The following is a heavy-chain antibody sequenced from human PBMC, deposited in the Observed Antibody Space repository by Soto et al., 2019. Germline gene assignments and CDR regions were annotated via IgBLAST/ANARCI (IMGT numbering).Heavy chain of an antibody. CDR3: ARSSIEPRVFMYPFDS. CDR2: IYHSGST. V-gene: IGHV4-30-2*01. J-gene: IGHJ4*02. D-gene: IGHD6-6*01. CDR1: GGSISSGGYS. Sequence: SETLSLTCAVSGGSISSGGYSWSWIRQPPGKGLEWIGYIYHSGSTYYNPSLKSRVTISLDRSKNQFSLSLSSVTAADTAVYYCARSSIEPRVFMYPFDSWGQGTLVTVSS.